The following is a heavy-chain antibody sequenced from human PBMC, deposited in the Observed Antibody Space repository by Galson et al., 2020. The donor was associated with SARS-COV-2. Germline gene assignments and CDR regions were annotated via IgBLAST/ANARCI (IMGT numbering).Heavy chain of an antibody. CDR1: GGPLSGSS. V-gene: IGHV4-34*01. D-gene: IGHD5-18*01. J-gene: IGHJ5*02. CDR3: ARLSGYNRGYNWFDP. Sequence: SQTLSLTCAVNGGPLSGSSWSWVRQTPGKGLEWIGEVNHSGGTNYNPSLKSRVIISVDTSKNQFSLKLNSVTAADTAIYFCARLSGYNRGYNWFDPWGQGTLVTVSS. CDR2: VNHSGGT.